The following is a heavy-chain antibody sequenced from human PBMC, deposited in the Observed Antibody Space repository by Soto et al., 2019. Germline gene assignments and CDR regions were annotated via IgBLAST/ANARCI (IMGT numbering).Heavy chain of an antibody. D-gene: IGHD1-26*01. Sequence: SETLSLTCTVSGGSVSSGSYYWSWIRQPPGKGLEWIGYIYYSGSTNYNPSLKSRVTISVDTSKNQFSLKLSSVTAADTAVYYCAREELREMTNYFDYWGQGTLVTVSS. CDR2: IYYSGST. J-gene: IGHJ4*02. CDR1: GGSVSSGSYY. CDR3: AREELREMTNYFDY. V-gene: IGHV4-61*01.